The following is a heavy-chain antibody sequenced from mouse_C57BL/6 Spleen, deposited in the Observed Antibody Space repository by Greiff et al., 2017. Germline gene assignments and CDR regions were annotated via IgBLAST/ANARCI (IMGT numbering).Heavy chain of an antibody. CDR1: GYTFTSYW. Sequence: QVQLQQPGAELVKPGASVKMSCKASGYTFTSYWITWVKQRPGQGLEWIGMIHPNSGSTNYNEKFKSKATLTVDKSSSTAYMQLSSLTSEDSAVYYCARDWDYFDYWGQGTTLTVAS. J-gene: IGHJ2*01. D-gene: IGHD4-1*01. CDR2: IHPNSGST. CDR3: ARDWDYFDY. V-gene: IGHV1-64*01.